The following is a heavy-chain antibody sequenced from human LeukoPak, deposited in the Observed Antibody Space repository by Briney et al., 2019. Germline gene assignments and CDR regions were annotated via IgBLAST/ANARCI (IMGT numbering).Heavy chain of an antibody. V-gene: IGHV5-51*01. CDR1: GYSFADYW. CDR3: AKYGIRGCSGGRCYTSFFYYGLDV. CDR2: IFPGVSRI. D-gene: IGHD2-15*01. J-gene: IGHJ6*02. Sequence: GESLKISCKAVGYSFADYWIGWVRLMPGKGLEWMGMIFPGVSRIIYSPSLQGQVTISADNSINTAYLQWSSLKASDTAIYYCAKYGIRGCSGGRCYTSFFYYGLDVWSQGSTVTVSS.